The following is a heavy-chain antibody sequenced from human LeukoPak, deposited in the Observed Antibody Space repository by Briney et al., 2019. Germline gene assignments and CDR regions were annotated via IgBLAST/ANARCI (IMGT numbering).Heavy chain of an antibody. V-gene: IGHV1-18*01. J-gene: IGHJ4*02. CDR1: GYTFTSYG. Sequence: ASVKVSCKASGYTFTSYGISWVRQAPGQGLEWMGWISAYNGNTNYTQKLQGRVTMTTDTSTSTAYMELRSLRSDDTAVYYCARPVIVGATTYFDYWGQGTLVTVSS. CDR2: ISAYNGNT. D-gene: IGHD1-26*01. CDR3: ARPVIVGATTYFDY.